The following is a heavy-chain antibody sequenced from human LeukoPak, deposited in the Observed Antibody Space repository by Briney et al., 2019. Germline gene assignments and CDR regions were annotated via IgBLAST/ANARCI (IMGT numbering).Heavy chain of an antibody. CDR2: INHSRST. CDR1: GGSFTDYY. CDR3: ARRTFGGVIAY. D-gene: IGHD3-16*02. Sequence: KPSETLTLTCAVYGGSFTDYYWNWIRQAPGKGLEWIGEINHSRSTTYNPSLKSRVTISEDLSKRQLSLRLTSVTAADTAVYYCARRTFGGVIAYWGQGTLVTVSS. V-gene: IGHV4-34*01. J-gene: IGHJ4*02.